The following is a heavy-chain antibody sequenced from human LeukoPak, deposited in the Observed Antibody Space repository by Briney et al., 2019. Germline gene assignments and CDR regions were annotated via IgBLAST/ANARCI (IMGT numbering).Heavy chain of an antibody. CDR3: VRAVISFGAAVAKGFDC. CDR1: GGSISNYY. Sequence: SETLSLTCTVSGGSISNYYWSWIRQPPGKGLEWIGYIYYSGSTDYNPSVKSRVTISVDTSKNQFSLKLSSVTAADTAVYYCVRAVISFGAAVAKGFDCWGQGTLVTVSS. D-gene: IGHD3-16*01. V-gene: IGHV4-59*01. CDR2: IYYSGST. J-gene: IGHJ4*02.